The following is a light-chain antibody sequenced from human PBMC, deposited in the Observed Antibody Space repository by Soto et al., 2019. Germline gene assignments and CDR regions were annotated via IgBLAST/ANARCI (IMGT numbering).Light chain of an antibody. J-gene: IGKJ1*01. CDR3: QQYGGSPGT. Sequence: EIVLTQSPGTLSLSPGERATLSCRASQGLSSSYLAWYQQKPGQAPRLLIFGASSRATGIPDRFGGSGSGTDFTLTISRLEPEDFAVYYCQQYGGSPGTFGQGTKVDIK. CDR2: GAS. V-gene: IGKV3-20*01. CDR1: QGLSSSY.